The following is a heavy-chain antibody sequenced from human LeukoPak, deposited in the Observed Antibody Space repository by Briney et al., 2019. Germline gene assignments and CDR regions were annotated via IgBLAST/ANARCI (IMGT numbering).Heavy chain of an antibody. CDR3: ARGSEGTRIPGNWFDP. V-gene: IGHV4-59*01. J-gene: IGHJ5*02. Sequence: PSETLSLTCTVSGGSISSYYWSWIRQPPGKGLEGIGYIYYSGSTNYNPSLKSRVTISVDTSKNQFPLKLSSVTAADTAVYYCARGSEGTRIPGNWFDPWGQGTLVTVSS. CDR1: GGSISSYY. D-gene: IGHD1-1*01. CDR2: IYYSGST.